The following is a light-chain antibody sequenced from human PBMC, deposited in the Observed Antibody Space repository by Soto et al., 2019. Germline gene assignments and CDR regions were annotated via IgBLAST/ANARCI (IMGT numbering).Light chain of an antibody. CDR1: QSILFSSNTKNY. CDR3: QQYYSTPVT. J-gene: IGKJ4*01. CDR2: WAS. Sequence: DIVMTQSPDSLAVSLGERATINCKSSQSILFSSNTKNYLTWYQQKPGQPPKPLIYWASTRESGVPDRFSGSGSGTDFTLTSSSLQAEDVAVYYCQQYYSTPVTFGGGTKVEIK. V-gene: IGKV4-1*01.